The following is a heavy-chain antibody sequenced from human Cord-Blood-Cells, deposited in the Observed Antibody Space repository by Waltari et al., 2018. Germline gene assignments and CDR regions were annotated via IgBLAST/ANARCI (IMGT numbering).Heavy chain of an antibody. CDR3: ARDSPAFAHYSAFDI. V-gene: IGHV4-59*11. CDR1: GGSISSQY. CDR2: LYYSGST. D-gene: IGHD1-26*01. Sequence: QVQMQESGPGLVKPSETLSLTCTVSGGSISSQYWSWIRQPPGKGLMWIGDLYYSGSTNYNPALKCRVIISVNTAKTQYSLKLSAVTAADTAVYYGARDSPAFAHYSAFDIWGQGKMVTVSS. J-gene: IGHJ3*02.